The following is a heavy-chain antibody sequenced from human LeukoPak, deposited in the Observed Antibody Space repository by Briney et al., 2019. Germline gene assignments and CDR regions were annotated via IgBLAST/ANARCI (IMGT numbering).Heavy chain of an antibody. Sequence: SETLSLTCTVSGGSISSSSYYWGWIRQPPGKGLEWIGSIYYSGSTYYNPSLKSRVTISVDTSKNQFSLKLSSVTAADTAVYYCARHYEYANWNGLYWGQGTLVTVSS. CDR3: ARHYEYANWNGLY. V-gene: IGHV4-39*01. J-gene: IGHJ4*02. D-gene: IGHD1-1*01. CDR2: IYYSGST. CDR1: GGSISSSSYY.